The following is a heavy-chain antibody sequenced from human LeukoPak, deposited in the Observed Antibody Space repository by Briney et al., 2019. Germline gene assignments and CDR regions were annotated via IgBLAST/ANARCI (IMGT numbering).Heavy chain of an antibody. CDR3: MRGTVTLDY. Sequence: GGSLRLSCAASGFTFSSYAMSWVRQAPGKGLEWVSVIYSGGSTYYADSVKGRFTISRDNSKNTLYLQMNSLRAEDTAVYYCMRGTVTLDYWGQGTLVTVSS. J-gene: IGHJ4*02. V-gene: IGHV3-53*01. CDR2: IYSGGST. CDR1: GFTFSSYA. D-gene: IGHD4-17*01.